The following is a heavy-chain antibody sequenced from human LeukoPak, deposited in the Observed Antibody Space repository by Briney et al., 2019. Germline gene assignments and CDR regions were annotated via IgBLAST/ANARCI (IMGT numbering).Heavy chain of an antibody. J-gene: IGHJ6*03. Sequence: GSLRLSCAASGFHVSTIYMSWVRQAPGRGLEWVSVVYIGGSKYYADSVKGRFTISRDDSKNTPSLQMNSLRVEDTAVYYCARAGIVGLYYYYMDVWGKGTTVTVSS. V-gene: IGHV3-53*01. D-gene: IGHD2-21*01. CDR3: ARAGIVGLYYYYMDV. CDR2: VYIGGSK. CDR1: GFHVSTIY.